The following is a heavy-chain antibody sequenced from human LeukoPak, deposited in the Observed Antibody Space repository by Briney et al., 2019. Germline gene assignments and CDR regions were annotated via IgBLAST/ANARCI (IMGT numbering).Heavy chain of an antibody. Sequence: SETLSLTCTVSGGSMSTNYWSWIRQPPGKGLEWIGYIYYSGSTNYNPSLKSRVTISVDTSKNQFSLKLNSVTAADTAVYYCARGAGWYGFWGQGTLVTVSS. D-gene: IGHD6-19*01. J-gene: IGHJ4*02. CDR1: GGSMSTNY. CDR3: ARGAGWYGF. V-gene: IGHV4-59*01. CDR2: IYYSGST.